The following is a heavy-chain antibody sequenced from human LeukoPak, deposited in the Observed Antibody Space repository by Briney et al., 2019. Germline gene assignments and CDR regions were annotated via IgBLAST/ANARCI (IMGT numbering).Heavy chain of an antibody. Sequence: ASVKVSCKASGYTFTTYGITWVRQAPGQGLEWMGWITPNNGNINYAQKFQGRFTMTTDTSTTTAYMELRSLRSDDTAVYYCARDQTTCWVGWFDPWGQGTLVTVSS. J-gene: IGHJ5*02. D-gene: IGHD1-14*01. CDR1: GYTFTTYG. CDR3: ARDQTTCWVGWFDP. V-gene: IGHV1-18*01. CDR2: ITPNNGNI.